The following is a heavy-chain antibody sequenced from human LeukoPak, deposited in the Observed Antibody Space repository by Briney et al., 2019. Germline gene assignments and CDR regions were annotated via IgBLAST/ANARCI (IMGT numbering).Heavy chain of an antibody. CDR1: GGSISSYY. CDR2: ISVSGST. CDR3: ARAYQDDSSGYYILCYFDY. Sequence: PSETLSLTCTVSGGSISSYYWSWIRQPAGKGLEWIGRISVSGSTNYNPTLNNRVTMSVDMAKNQFSLKLSTVTAADTAVYYCARAYQDDSSGYYILCYFDYWGQGILVTVSS. J-gene: IGHJ4*02. V-gene: IGHV4-4*07. D-gene: IGHD3-22*01.